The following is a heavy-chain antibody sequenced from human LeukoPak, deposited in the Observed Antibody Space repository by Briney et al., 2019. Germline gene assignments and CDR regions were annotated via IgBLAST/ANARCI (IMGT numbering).Heavy chain of an antibody. CDR1: GFTFSNYG. CDR3: AKEGSKYVRPWCDY. D-gene: IGHD2-8*02. Sequence: PGGSLRLSCAASGFTFSNYGMHWVCEGQGKGVEWVAVISYEGSIQHYVASVKGRVTISRDNSRNTLSLQMNSLRPEDTGLYYCAKEGSKYVRPWCDYWGQGTPVTVSS. CDR2: ISYEGSIQ. V-gene: IGHV3-30*18. J-gene: IGHJ4*02.